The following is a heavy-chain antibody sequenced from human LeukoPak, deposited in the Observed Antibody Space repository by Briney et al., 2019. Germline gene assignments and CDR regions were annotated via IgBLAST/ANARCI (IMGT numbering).Heavy chain of an antibody. CDR3: ARGEGTAYDSSDDGY. J-gene: IGHJ4*02. D-gene: IGHD3-22*01. V-gene: IGHV4-59*08. CDR2: IYYSGST. Sequence: LETLSLTCTVSGGSISSYYWSWIRQPPGKGLEWMGYIYYSGSTYYNPSLKSRVTISVDTSKNQFSLKLSSVTAADTAVYYCARGEGTAYDSSDDGYWGQGTLVTVSS. CDR1: GGSISSYY.